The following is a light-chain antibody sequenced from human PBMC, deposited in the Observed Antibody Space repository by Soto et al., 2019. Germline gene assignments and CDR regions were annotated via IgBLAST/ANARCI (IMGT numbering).Light chain of an antibody. V-gene: IGKV3-20*01. J-gene: IGKJ1*01. CDR1: QSVSSSY. CDR2: GAS. Sequence: EIVLTQSPGTLSLSPGERATLSCRASQSVSSSYLAWYQQKPGQAPRLLIYGASSRATGIPDRFSGSGSGTAFTLTISRLEPEDFAVSYCQQYGSSPLTFGQGTKVEIK. CDR3: QQYGSSPLT.